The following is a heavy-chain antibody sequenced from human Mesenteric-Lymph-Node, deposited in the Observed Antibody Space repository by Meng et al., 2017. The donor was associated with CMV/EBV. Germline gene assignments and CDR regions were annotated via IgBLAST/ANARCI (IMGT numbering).Heavy chain of an antibody. Sequence: ASVKVSCKASGYTFTNYDGFSWVRQAPGQGLEWMGWINPNSGGTIYAQNFQGRLTMTRDTSISTAYMELSRLRSDDAAVYYCARVGRGDYVDYWGQGTLVTVSS. D-gene: IGHD4-17*01. CDR2: INPNSGGT. CDR1: GYTFTNYD. CDR3: ARVGRGDYVDY. V-gene: IGHV1-2*02. J-gene: IGHJ4*02.